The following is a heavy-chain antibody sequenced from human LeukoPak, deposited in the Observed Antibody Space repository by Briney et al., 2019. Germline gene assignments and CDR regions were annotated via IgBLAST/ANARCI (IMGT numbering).Heavy chain of an antibody. Sequence: GGSLRLSCAASGFTFSSYGMHWVRQAPGKGLEWVAVISYDGSNKYYADSVKGRFTISRNNSKNTLYLQMNSLRAEDTAVYYCAKDGSSGYYYAFDYWGQGTLVTVSS. CDR2: ISYDGSNK. V-gene: IGHV3-30*18. CDR3: AKDGSSGYYYAFDY. D-gene: IGHD3-22*01. J-gene: IGHJ4*02. CDR1: GFTFSSYG.